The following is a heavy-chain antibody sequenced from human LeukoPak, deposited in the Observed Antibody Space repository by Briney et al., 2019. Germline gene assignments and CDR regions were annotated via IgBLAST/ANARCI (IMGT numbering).Heavy chain of an antibody. CDR2: INPNSGGT. CDR1: GYTFTGYY. CDR3: ARAIYAYDSSGYYYVTVYYYYMDV. V-gene: IGHV1-2*02. J-gene: IGHJ6*03. Sequence: ASVKVSCKASGYTFTGYYMHWVRQAPGQGLEWMGWINPNSGGTNYAQKFQGRVTMTRDTSISTAYMELSRLRSDDTAVYYCARAIYAYDSSGYYYVTVYYYYMDVWGKGTTVTVSS. D-gene: IGHD3-22*01.